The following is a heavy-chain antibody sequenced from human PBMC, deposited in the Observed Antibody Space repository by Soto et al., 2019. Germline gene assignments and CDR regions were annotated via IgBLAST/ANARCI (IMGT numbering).Heavy chain of an antibody. V-gene: IGHV3-30*18. CDR2: ISYDGSNK. Sequence: QVQLVESGGGVVQPGRSLRLSCAASGFTFSSYGMHWVRQAPGKGLEWVAVISYDGSNKYYADSVKGRFTISRDNSKNTMYLQMNSLRSEDTAVYYCAKDLEDYGDIVDYWGQGTLVTVSS. D-gene: IGHD4-17*01. CDR3: AKDLEDYGDIVDY. CDR1: GFTFSSYG. J-gene: IGHJ4*02.